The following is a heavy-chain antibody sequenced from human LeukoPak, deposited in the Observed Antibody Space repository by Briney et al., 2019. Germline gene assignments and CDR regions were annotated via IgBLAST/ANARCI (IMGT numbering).Heavy chain of an antibody. Sequence: GGSLRLSCAASGFTFSSYCMNWVRQAPVKALEWVSSISSSSSYIYYADSVKGRFTISRDNAKNSLYLQMNSLRAEDTAVYYCARDSSLLLPRFDYWGQGTLVTVSS. J-gene: IGHJ4*02. CDR1: GFTFSSYC. CDR2: ISSSSSYI. CDR3: ARDSSLLLPRFDY. V-gene: IGHV3-21*01. D-gene: IGHD2-21*02.